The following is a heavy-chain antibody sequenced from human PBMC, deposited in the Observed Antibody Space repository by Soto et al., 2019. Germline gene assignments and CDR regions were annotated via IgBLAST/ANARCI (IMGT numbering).Heavy chain of an antibody. V-gene: IGHV3-30*18. CDR3: AKDRTGYYYAFVMDV. CDR1: GFTFSSYG. CDR2: ISYDGSNK. J-gene: IGHJ6*03. Sequence: GGSLRLSCAASGFTFSSYGMHWVRQAPGKGLEWVAVISYDGSNKYYADSVKGRFTISRDNSKNTLYLQMNSLRAEDTAVYYCAKDRTGYYYAFVMDVWGKGTTVTVSS. D-gene: IGHD3-22*01.